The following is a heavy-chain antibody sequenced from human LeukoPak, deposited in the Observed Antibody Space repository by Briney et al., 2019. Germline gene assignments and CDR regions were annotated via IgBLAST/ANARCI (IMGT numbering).Heavy chain of an antibody. CDR1: GGSISSHY. Sequence: SETLSLTCTVSGGSISSHYWSWIRQPAGKGLEWIGRIYSSGTTNNNPSLKSRVTMSIDTSKNQFSLKLSSVTAADTAVYFRARGGDGYTFDYWGQGTLVTVSS. V-gene: IGHV4-4*07. J-gene: IGHJ4*02. D-gene: IGHD5-24*01. CDR2: IYSSGTT. CDR3: ARGGDGYTFDY.